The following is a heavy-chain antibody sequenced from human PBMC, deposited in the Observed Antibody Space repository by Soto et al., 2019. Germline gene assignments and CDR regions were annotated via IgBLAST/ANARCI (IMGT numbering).Heavy chain of an antibody. J-gene: IGHJ3*02. Sequence: QVQLVESGGGVVQPGRSLRLSCAASGFTFSSYGMHWVRQAPGKGLEWVAVIWYDGSNKYYADSVKGRFTISRDNSKNTLYLQMNSLRAEDTAVYYCASGVAARPYAFDIWGQGTMVTVSS. D-gene: IGHD6-6*01. CDR1: GFTFSSYG. V-gene: IGHV3-33*01. CDR3: ASGVAARPYAFDI. CDR2: IWYDGSNK.